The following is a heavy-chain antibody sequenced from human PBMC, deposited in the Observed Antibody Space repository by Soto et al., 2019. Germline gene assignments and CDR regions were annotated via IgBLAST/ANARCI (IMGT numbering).Heavy chain of an antibody. CDR3: AKDQPVADTRALDI. Sequence: GGSLRLSCAASGFIFDDYAIRWVRQAPGKGLEWVSGISWNSGSIGYADSVKGRFTISRDNAKNSLYLQMHSLRAEDTALYYCAKDQPVADTRALDIWGQGTMVTVSS. J-gene: IGHJ3*02. CDR1: GFIFDDYA. D-gene: IGHD6-19*01. CDR2: ISWNSGSI. V-gene: IGHV3-9*01.